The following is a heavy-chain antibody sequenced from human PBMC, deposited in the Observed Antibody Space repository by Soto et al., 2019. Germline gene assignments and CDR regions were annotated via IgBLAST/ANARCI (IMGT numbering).Heavy chain of an antibody. D-gene: IGHD3-3*01. CDR3: AVPDYDFWRLDV. CDR1: GFTFSSYG. J-gene: IGHJ6*02. Sequence: GGSLRLSCAASGFTFSSYGMHWVRQAPGKGLEWVAVISYDGSNKYYADSVKGRFTISRDNSKNTLYLQMNSLRAEDTAVYYCAVPDYDFWRLDVWGQGTTVTVSS. CDR2: ISYDGSNK. V-gene: IGHV3-30*03.